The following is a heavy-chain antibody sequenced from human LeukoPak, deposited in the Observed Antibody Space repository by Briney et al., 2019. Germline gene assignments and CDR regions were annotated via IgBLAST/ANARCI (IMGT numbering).Heavy chain of an antibody. CDR1: GFTFSNYH. CDR2: ISSSSSTI. CDR3: ARDGRYYYGMDV. Sequence: GGSLRLSCAASGFTFSNYHMNWVRQAPGKGLEWVSDISSSSSTIYYADSVKGRFTISRDNAKNSLYLQMNSLRDEDTAVYYCARDGRYYYGMDVWGQGTTVTVSS. D-gene: IGHD2-15*01. V-gene: IGHV3-48*02. J-gene: IGHJ6*02.